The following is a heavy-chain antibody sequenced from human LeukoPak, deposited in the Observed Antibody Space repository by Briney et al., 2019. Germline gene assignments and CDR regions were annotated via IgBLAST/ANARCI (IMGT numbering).Heavy chain of an antibody. CDR3: ARHPLGDYVLDKFDY. J-gene: IGHJ4*02. CDR2: IHYSGST. Sequence: SETLSLTCTVSGGSITNYYWSWIRQPPGKGLEWIGYIHYSGSTKYKSSLKSRVTISVDTSKNQFSLQLSSVTAADTAVYYCARHPLGDYVLDKFDYWGQGTLVTVSS. D-gene: IGHD4-17*01. V-gene: IGHV4-59*08. CDR1: GGSITNYY.